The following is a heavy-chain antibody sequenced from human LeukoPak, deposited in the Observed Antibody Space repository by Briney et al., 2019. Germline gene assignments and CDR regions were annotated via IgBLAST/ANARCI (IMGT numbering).Heavy chain of an antibody. CDR3: ARDEDYYDSSGYV. CDR1: GGTFSSYA. Sequence: SVKVSCKASGGTFSSYAISWVRQAPGQGLGWMGGIIPIFGTANYAQKFQGRVTITVDESTSTAYMELSSLRSEDTAVYYCARDEDYYDSSGYVWGQGTLVTVSS. D-gene: IGHD3-22*01. J-gene: IGHJ4*02. CDR2: IIPIFGTA. V-gene: IGHV1-69*13.